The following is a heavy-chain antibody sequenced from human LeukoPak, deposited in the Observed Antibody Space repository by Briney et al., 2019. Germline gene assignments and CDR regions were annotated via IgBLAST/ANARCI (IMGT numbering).Heavy chain of an antibody. J-gene: IGHJ4*02. Sequence: GGSLRLSCAASGFTFNNYAMYWVRQAPGEGLEWVSGIFGSGGSAHCADSVKGRFTISRDNSKNTVYLQLDSLRVEDTAVYYCGKTTVGYSSGRYPGWPVDYWGQGTLVTVSS. D-gene: IGHD2-15*01. CDR1: GFTFNNYA. CDR3: GKTTVGYSSGRYPGWPVDY. V-gene: IGHV3-23*01. CDR2: IFGSGGSA.